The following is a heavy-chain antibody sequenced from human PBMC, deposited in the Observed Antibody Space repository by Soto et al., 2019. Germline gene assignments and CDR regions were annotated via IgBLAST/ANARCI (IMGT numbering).Heavy chain of an antibody. Sequence: SQTLSLTGAITGNSVSSNIAGWSCVRQSPSRGLEWLGRTYYRSKWYYEYAVSVRGRITINPDTSKNQYSLQLNSVTPEDTAVYFCARGEQYSGRIFDYWGQGTMVTVSS. CDR3: ARGEQYSGRIFDY. D-gene: IGHD1-26*01. CDR1: GNSVSSNIAG. J-gene: IGHJ4*01. V-gene: IGHV6-1*01. CDR2: TYYRSKWYY.